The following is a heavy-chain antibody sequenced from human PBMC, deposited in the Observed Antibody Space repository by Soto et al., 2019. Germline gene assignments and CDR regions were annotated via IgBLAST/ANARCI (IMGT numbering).Heavy chain of an antibody. V-gene: IGHV3-33*01. D-gene: IGHD6-19*01. CDR2: IWYDGSHK. J-gene: IGHJ4*02. Sequence: QVQLVESGGGVVQPGRSLRLSCAASGFTFSSYGMHWVRQAPGKGLEWVAVIWYDGSHKYYADSVKGRFTISRDNSKNTLYLQMNSLRAEDTAVYYCARDGEQWLVGYYFYYWGQGTLVTVSS. CDR1: GFTFSSYG. CDR3: ARDGEQWLVGYYFYY.